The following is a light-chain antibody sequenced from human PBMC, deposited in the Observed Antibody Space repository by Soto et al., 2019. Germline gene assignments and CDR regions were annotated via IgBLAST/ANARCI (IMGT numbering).Light chain of an antibody. CDR2: WAS. V-gene: IGKV4-1*01. CDR1: QSVFFRSYNKDF. CDR3: QQYHSSPYS. Sequence: DIVMTQSPDSLAVSLGERATINCKSSQSVFFRSYNKDFLAWYQQKPGQPPRLLIYWASVRESGVPDRFSGSGSGTDFTLTISSLQAEDVAVYYCQQYHSSPYSFGQGTKLEIK. J-gene: IGKJ2*01.